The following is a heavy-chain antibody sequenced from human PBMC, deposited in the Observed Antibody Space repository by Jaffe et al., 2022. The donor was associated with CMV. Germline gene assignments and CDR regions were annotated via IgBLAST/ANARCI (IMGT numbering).Heavy chain of an antibody. CDR2: IYPGDSDT. V-gene: IGHV5-51*01. CDR1: GYSFTSYW. D-gene: IGHD2-2*01. Sequence: EVQLVQSGAEVKKPGESLKISCKGSGYSFTSYWIGWVRQMPGKGLEWMGIIYPGDSDTRYSPSFQGQVTISADKSISTAYLQWSSLKASDTAMYYCARRYCSSTSCYRGDAFDIWGQGTMVTVSS. CDR3: ARRYCSSTSCYRGDAFDI. J-gene: IGHJ3*02.